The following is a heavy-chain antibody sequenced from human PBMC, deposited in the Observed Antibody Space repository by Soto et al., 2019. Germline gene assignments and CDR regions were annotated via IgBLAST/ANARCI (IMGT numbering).Heavy chain of an antibody. D-gene: IGHD3-22*01. J-gene: IGHJ4*02. CDR2: LIPIFGTA. CDR3: EIVGYDSSGYFDY. V-gene: IGHV1-69*06. Sequence: QVQLLQSGAEVKKPGSSVKVSCKASGGTFSSYAISWVRQAPVPGLEWMGGLIPIFGTANYGQKFQGRLRITVDKSTSTASMELSSLRSEDTDVYYVEIVGYDSSGYFDYWGQEPLATVSS. CDR1: GGTFSSYA.